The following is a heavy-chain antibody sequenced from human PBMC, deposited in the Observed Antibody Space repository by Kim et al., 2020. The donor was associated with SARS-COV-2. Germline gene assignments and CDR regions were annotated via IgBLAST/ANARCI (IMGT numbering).Heavy chain of an antibody. D-gene: IGHD5-18*01. CDR2: INHSGST. V-gene: IGHV4-34*01. CDR3: AGRGYSYGYANAFDI. CDR1: GGSFSGYY. J-gene: IGHJ3*02. Sequence: SETLSLTCAVYGGSFSGYYWSWIRQPPGKGLEWIGEINHSGSTNYNPSLKSRVTISVDTSKNQFSLKLSSVTAADTAVYYCAGRGYSYGYANAFDIWGQG.